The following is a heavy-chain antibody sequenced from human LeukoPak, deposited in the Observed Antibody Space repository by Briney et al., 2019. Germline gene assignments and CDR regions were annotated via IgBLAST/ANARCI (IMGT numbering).Heavy chain of an antibody. CDR2: IRYDGSNK. V-gene: IGHV3-30*02. D-gene: IGHD3-3*01. J-gene: IGHJ6*03. CDR1: GFTFTSYG. Sequence: GGSLRLSCAASGFTFTSYGMHWVRQAPGKGLEWVAFIRYDGSNKYYADSVKGRFTISRDNSMNTLYLQLNSLRAEDTAVYYCAKKDDFWLSYMDVWGKGTTVTVSS. CDR3: AKKDDFWLSYMDV.